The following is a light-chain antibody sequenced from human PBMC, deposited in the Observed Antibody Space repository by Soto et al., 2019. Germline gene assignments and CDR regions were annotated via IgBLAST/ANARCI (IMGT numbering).Light chain of an antibody. CDR1: QGVGTY. CDR3: QQRYSWPPIT. Sequence: EILLTQFPVTLSLSPGERATLSCRTNQGVGTYLTWYQKKPGQAPRLLIYEGTDRATGVPARFSGSGSGTDFTLTISSLEPEDFAVYYCQQRYSWPPITFGQGTRLEIK. J-gene: IGKJ5*01. CDR2: EGT. V-gene: IGKV3-11*01.